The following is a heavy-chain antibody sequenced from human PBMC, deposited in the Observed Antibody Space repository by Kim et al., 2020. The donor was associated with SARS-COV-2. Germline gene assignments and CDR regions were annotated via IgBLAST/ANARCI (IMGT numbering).Heavy chain of an antibody. V-gene: IGHV3-43*01. J-gene: IGHJ3*01. Sequence: GGSLRLSCAASGFPFDDFIIHWVRLGPGKGLEWVSLVNWDGSYSTYSDSVKGRFTVSRDNSKSSVFLQMNSLNTEDTAFYYCAKGKDRGTYGSAFDLWGQGTLVTVSS. CDR3: AKGKDRGTYGSAFDL. CDR1: GFPFDDFI. CDR2: VNWDGSYS. D-gene: IGHD3-16*01.